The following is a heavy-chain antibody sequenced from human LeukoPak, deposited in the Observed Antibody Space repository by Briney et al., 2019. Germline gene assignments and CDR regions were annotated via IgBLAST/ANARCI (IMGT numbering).Heavy chain of an antibody. CDR1: GYTFTGYY. D-gene: IGHD3-22*01. CDR2: INPNSGGT. CDR3: ARSYNDSSVNYHLAY. J-gene: IGHJ4*02. V-gene: IGHV1-2*02. Sequence: GASVKVSCKASGYTFTGYYMHWVRQAPGQGLEWMGWINPNSGGTNYAQKFQGRVTMTRDTSIGTAYMELSRLRSDDTAVYYCARSYNDSSVNYHLAYWGQETLFTVSS.